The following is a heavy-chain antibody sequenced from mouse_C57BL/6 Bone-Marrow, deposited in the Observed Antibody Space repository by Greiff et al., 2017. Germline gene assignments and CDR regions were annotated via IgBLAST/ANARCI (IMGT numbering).Heavy chain of an antibody. D-gene: IGHD2-5*01. CDR2: IDPSDSYT. Sequence: QVQLQQPGAELVMPGASVKLSCKASGYTFTSYWMHWVKQRPGQGLEWIGEIDPSDSYTNYNQKFKGKSTLTVDKSSSTAYMQLSSLTSEDSAVYYCARPEDYSNVLYAMEYWGQGTSVTVSS. J-gene: IGHJ4*01. V-gene: IGHV1-69*01. CDR3: ARPEDYSNVLYAMEY. CDR1: GYTFTSYW.